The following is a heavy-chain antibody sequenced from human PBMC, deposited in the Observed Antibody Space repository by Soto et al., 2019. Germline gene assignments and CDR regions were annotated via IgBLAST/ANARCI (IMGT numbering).Heavy chain of an antibody. CDR2: INYSGGT. D-gene: IGHD6-19*01. CDR3: TREQSDDNYFDP. V-gene: IGHV4-61*08. J-gene: IGHJ5*02. CDR1: GAALTSGGYF. Sequence: QVRLQESGPGLVKPSETLSLTCTVSGAALTSGGYFYTWVRQPPGKGLEWLGYINYSGGTNYNPSLKSRVTRSLDKSKSQSSLRLSSVTAADTAVYYCTREQSDDNYFDPWGQGILVTVSS.